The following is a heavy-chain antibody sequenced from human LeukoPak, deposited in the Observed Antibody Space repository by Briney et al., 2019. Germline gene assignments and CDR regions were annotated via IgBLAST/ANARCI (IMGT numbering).Heavy chain of an antibody. J-gene: IGHJ6*02. CDR3: ARRMIRAINPNYYYYDMDV. V-gene: IGHV5-51*01. CDR2: IYPGDSDT. CDR1: GYSFTSYW. D-gene: IGHD3-10*01. Sequence: LGESLKISCKGSGYSFTSYWIGWVRQVPGKGLEWMGIIYPGDSDTRYSPSFQGQVTISADKSISTAYLQWSSLKASDTAMYYCARRMIRAINPNYYYYDMDVWGQGTTVTVSS.